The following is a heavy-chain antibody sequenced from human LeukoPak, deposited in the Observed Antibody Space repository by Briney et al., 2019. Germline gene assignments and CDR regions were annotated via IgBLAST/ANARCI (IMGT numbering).Heavy chain of an antibody. D-gene: IGHD6-6*01. Sequence: PSETLSLTCTVSGGSISSYHWNWIRQSAGKGLEWIGRIYASGPTHYDPSFNSRVTMSVDTSKNQFSLKLTYVTAADTALYYCARGDSGGATRFDYWGQGILVTVSS. J-gene: IGHJ4*02. CDR1: GGSISSYH. CDR2: IYASGPT. V-gene: IGHV4-4*07. CDR3: ARGDSGGATRFDY.